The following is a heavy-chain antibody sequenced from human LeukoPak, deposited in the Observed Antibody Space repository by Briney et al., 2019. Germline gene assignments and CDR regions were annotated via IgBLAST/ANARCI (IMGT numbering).Heavy chain of an antibody. D-gene: IGHD5-24*01. V-gene: IGHV3-7*01. Sequence: GGSLRLSCAASGFTFSDSWMTWVRQTPGKGLARVANINEDGSETYYVDSVRGRFSISRDNAKNSMYLEMNSLRAEDTAVYFCVRDRGWQQFDYWGQGTLVTVSS. CDR2: INEDGSET. CDR1: GFTFSDSW. CDR3: VRDRGWQQFDY. J-gene: IGHJ4*02.